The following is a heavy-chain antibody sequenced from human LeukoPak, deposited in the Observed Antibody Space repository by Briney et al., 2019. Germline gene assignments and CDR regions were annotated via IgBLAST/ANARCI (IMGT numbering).Heavy chain of an antibody. CDR2: TYYRSKWYN. V-gene: IGHV6-1*01. CDR1: GDSVSSNSAA. D-gene: IGHD6-13*01. CDR3: ARDQAGLDY. J-gene: IGHJ4*02. Sequence: SQTLTLTCAISGDSVSSNSAAWNWMRQSPSRGLEWLGKTYYRSKWYNDYAESVKSRINIKPNTSKNQFSLQLNSVTPEDTAVYYCARDQAGLDYWGQGTPVTVSS.